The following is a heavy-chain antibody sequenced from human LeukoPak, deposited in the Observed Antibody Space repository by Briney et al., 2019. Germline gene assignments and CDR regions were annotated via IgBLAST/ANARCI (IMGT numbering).Heavy chain of an antibody. D-gene: IGHD6-19*01. Sequence: SETLSLTCIVSGVSVSSSAYHWGWIRQPPGKGLEWIGSIYYSGNTYYNPSLKSRVTISVDTSKNQFSLKVTSVTAPDTSIYYCVRSSAVAGLGHLDSWGQGTPVTVSS. V-gene: IGHV4-39*01. CDR2: IYYSGNT. J-gene: IGHJ4*02. CDR3: VRSSAVAGLGHLDS. CDR1: GVSVSSSAYH.